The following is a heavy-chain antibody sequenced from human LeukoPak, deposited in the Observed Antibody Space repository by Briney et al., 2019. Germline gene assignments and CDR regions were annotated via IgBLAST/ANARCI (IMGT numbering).Heavy chain of an antibody. CDR3: ARDPLYSDFLTGYPP. D-gene: IGHD3-9*01. J-gene: IGHJ5*02. V-gene: IGHV4-61*02. CDR2: IYTGGST. CDR1: GGSISSGSYY. Sequence: PSQTLSLTCTVSGGSISSGSYYWSWIRQPAGKGLEWIGRIYTGGSTNYNPSLKSRVTISVDTSKNQFSLKLSSVTAADTAVYYWARDPLYSDFLTGYPPWRQGTLATVSS.